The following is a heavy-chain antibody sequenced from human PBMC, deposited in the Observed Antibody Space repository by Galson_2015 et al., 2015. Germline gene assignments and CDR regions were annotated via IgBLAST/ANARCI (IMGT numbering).Heavy chain of an antibody. V-gene: IGHV4-34*01. CDR2: INHSGSS. D-gene: IGHD4-17*01. CDR3: ARWEVTTVTKYHY. Sequence: LSLTCAVYGGSFSGYYWNWIRQPPGKGLEWIGEINHSGSSNYNPSPKSRVTISVDTSNNQFSLKLNSVAAADTAVYYCARWEVTTVTKYHYWGQGTLVTVSS. CDR1: GGSFSGYY. J-gene: IGHJ4*02.